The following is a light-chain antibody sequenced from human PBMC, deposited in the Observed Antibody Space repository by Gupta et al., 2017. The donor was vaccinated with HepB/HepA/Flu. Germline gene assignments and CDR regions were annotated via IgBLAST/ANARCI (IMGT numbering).Light chain of an antibody. Sequence: SPELTQPPSVSVSPGQTARITCSGDVLPNQYAYWYQQKPAQAPVLIVYKDTESPPGTPERFSGSSSRATVTLTISGVQAEDEADYYCQSADSSGTFYVFGTGTKVSIL. CDR3: QSADSSGTFYV. J-gene: IGLJ1*01. CDR2: KDT. CDR1: VLPNQY. V-gene: IGLV3-25*03.